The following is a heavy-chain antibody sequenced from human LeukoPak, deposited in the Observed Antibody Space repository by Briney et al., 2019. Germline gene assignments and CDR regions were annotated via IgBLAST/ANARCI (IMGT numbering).Heavy chain of an antibody. J-gene: IGHJ3*01. CDR3: ARASSSWYQDAFDF. Sequence: PGGSLRLSCAASGFTFRNYYMSWVRQAPGRGLQWVSYISSDGSVIYYADSVKGRFTISRDNTKNSLYLQIHSLRAEDTALYYCARASSSWYQDAFDFWGPGTVVTVSS. CDR2: ISSDGSVI. D-gene: IGHD6-13*01. CDR1: GFTFRNYY. V-gene: IGHV3-11*04.